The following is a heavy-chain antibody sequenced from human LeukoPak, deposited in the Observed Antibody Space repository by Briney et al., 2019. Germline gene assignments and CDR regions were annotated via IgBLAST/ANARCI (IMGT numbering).Heavy chain of an antibody. CDR3: ARDRVWSGYLKGGNWFDP. V-gene: IGHV3-33*01. CDR2: IWYDGSNK. Sequence: PGGSLRLSCAASGFTFSSYGMHWVRQPPGKGLEWVVVIWYDGSNKYYADSVKGRFTIPRDNSKSTLYLQMNSLRAEDTAVYYCARDRVWSGYLKGGNWFDPWGQGTLVTVSS. D-gene: IGHD3-3*01. CDR1: GFTFSSYG. J-gene: IGHJ5*02.